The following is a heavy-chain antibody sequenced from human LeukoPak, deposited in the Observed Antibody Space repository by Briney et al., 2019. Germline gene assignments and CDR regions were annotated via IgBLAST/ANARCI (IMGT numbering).Heavy chain of an antibody. CDR1: GGSFSGYY. D-gene: IGHD2-2*01. V-gene: IGHV4-34*01. CDR2: INHSGST. CDR3: ARGRGYCSSTSCYYYYYGMDV. Sequence: PETLSLTCAVYGGSFSGYYWSWIRQPPGKGLEWIGEINHSGSTNYNPSLKSRVTISVDTSKNQFSLKLSSVTAADTAVYYCARGRGYCSSTSCYYYYYGMDVWGKGTTVTVSS. J-gene: IGHJ6*04.